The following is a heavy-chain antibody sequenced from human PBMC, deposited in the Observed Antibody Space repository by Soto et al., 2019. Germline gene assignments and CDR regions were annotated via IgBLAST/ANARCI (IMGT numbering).Heavy chain of an antibody. J-gene: IGHJ4*02. Sequence: AASVKVSCKASGYTFTSYAMHWVRQAPGQRLEWMGWINAGNGNTKYSQKFQGRVTITRDTSASTAYMELSSPRSEDTAVYYCARDLAVAGTGRVYWGQGTLVTVSS. CDR3: ARDLAVAGTGRVY. V-gene: IGHV1-3*01. D-gene: IGHD6-19*01. CDR1: GYTFTSYA. CDR2: INAGNGNT.